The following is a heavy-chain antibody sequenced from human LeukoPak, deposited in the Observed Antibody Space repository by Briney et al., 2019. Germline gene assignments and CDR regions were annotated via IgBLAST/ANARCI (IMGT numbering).Heavy chain of an antibody. D-gene: IGHD2-2*01. CDR1: GFTFSSYW. CDR3: AKAGYCSSTSCYADY. J-gene: IGHJ4*02. Sequence: PGGSLRLSCAASGFTFSSYWMHWVRHTPGKGLVWVSRINTDGSSTTYADSVKGRFTISRDNSKNTLYLQMNSLRAEDTAVYYCAKAGYCSSTSCYADYWGQGTLVTVSS. V-gene: IGHV3-74*01. CDR2: INTDGSST.